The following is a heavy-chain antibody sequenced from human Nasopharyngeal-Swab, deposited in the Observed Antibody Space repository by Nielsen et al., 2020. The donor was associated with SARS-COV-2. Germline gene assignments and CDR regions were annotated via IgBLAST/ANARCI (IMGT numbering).Heavy chain of an antibody. CDR2: IDWDDDK. V-gene: IGHV2-70*01. D-gene: IGHD5-18*01. Sequence: SGPTLVKPTQTLTLTCTLSWFSLSTSGMFVSWILQPPGKALEWLALIDWDDDKYYSTSLKTRLTISKDTSKNQVVLTMTNMDPVDTATYYCARMAAMDNYYYGMDVWGQGTTVTVSS. CDR3: ARMAAMDNYYYGMDV. J-gene: IGHJ6*02. CDR1: WFSLSTSGMF.